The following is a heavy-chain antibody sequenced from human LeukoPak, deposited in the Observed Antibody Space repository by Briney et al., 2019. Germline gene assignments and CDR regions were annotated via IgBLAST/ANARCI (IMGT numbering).Heavy chain of an antibody. CDR1: GYSISSGYF. V-gene: IGHV4-61*01. CDR2: IYYSGST. Sequence: SETLSLTCTVSGYSISSGYFWGWIRQPPGKGLEWIGYIYYSGSTNYNPSLKSRVTISVDTSKNQFSLKLSSVTAADTAVYYCGGHGAKSYYDSRRYFDLWGRGTLVTVSS. D-gene: IGHD3-22*01. CDR3: GGHGAKSYYDSRRYFDL. J-gene: IGHJ2*01.